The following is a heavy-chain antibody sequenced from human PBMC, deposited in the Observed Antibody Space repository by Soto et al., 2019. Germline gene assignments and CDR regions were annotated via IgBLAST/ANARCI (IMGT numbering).Heavy chain of an antibody. CDR1: GLTFRNDW. CDR3: TVYGYGVSAAAY. CDR2: INQDGSER. V-gene: IGHV3-7*03. Sequence: PGGSLRLSCAGSGLTFRNDWLSWVRQAPAKGLEWVANINQDGSERYYVDSVRGRFTISRDNVENSLYLQLNSLRPEDTAVYYCTVYGYGVSAAAYWGQGTLVTVSS. J-gene: IGHJ4*02. D-gene: IGHD4-17*01.